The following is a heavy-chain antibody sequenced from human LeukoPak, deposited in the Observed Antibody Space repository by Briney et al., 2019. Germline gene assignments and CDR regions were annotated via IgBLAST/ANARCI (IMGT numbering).Heavy chain of an antibody. CDR1: GFTFSSYA. J-gene: IGHJ6*02. CDR3: AKDDVRASYYYYGMDV. CDR2: ISGSGGST. V-gene: IGHV3-23*01. Sequence: GGSLRLSCAASGFTFSSYAMSWVRQAPGKGLEWVSAISGSGGSTYYADSVKGRFTISRDNSKNTLYLQMNSLRAEDTAVYYCAKDDVRASYYYYGMDVWGQGTTVTVSS. D-gene: IGHD3-10*02.